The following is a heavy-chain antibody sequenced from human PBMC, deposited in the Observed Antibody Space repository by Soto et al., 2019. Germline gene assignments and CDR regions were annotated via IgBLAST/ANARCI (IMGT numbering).Heavy chain of an antibody. CDR1: GYTFTAYY. D-gene: IGHD3-22*01. Sequence: ASVKVSCKASGYTFTAYYMHWVRQAPGQGLEWMGWINPNSGGTNYAQKFQVRVTMTSDTSISTAYMELSRLRSDDTAVDYCASGSGARYYDSSGKDVWGQGTTVTVSS. J-gene: IGHJ6*02. CDR2: INPNSGGT. V-gene: IGHV1-2*02. CDR3: ASGSGARYYDSSGKDV.